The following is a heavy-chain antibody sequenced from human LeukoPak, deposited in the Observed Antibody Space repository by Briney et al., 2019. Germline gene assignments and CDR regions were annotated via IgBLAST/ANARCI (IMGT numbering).Heavy chain of an antibody. D-gene: IGHD6-19*01. CDR1: GFTFSSYE. Sequence: GGSLRLSCAASGFTFSSYEMNWVRQAPGKGLEWVSYISSSGSTIYYADSVKGRFTISRDNAKNSLYLQMNSLRAEDTAVYYCAFAVAGTGRDAFDIWGQGTMVTVSS. CDR2: ISSSGSTI. CDR3: AFAVAGTGRDAFDI. V-gene: IGHV3-48*03. J-gene: IGHJ3*02.